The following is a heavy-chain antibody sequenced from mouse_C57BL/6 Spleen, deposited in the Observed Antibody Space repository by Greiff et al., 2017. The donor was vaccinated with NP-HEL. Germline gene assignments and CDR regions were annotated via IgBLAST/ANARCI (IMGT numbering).Heavy chain of an antibody. CDR1: GFTFSSYA. CDR2: ISDGGSYT. D-gene: IGHD1-1*01. V-gene: IGHV5-4*01. Sequence: EVQRVESGGGLVKPGGSLKLSCAASGFTFSSYAMSWVRQTPEKRLEWVATISDGGSYTYYPDNVKGRFTISRDNAKNNLYLQMSHLKSEDTAMYYCARVYYYGSSYRWYFDVWGTGTTVTVSS. J-gene: IGHJ1*03. CDR3: ARVYYYGSSYRWYFDV.